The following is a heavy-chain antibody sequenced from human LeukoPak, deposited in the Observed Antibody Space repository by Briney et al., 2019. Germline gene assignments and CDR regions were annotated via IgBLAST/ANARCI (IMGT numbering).Heavy chain of an antibody. CDR3: ASAYTAMAADYFDY. CDR2: ISGSGGST. J-gene: IGHJ4*02. Sequence: GGSLRLSCAASGFTFRSYAMSWVRQAPGKGLEWVSAISGSGGSTYYADSVKGRFTISRDNAKNSLYLQMNSLRAEDTAVYYCASAYTAMAADYFDYWGQGTLVIFSS. CDR1: GFTFRSYA. D-gene: IGHD5-18*01. V-gene: IGHV3-23*01.